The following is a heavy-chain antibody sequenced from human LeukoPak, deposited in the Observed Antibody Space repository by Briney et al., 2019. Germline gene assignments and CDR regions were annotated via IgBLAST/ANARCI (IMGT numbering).Heavy chain of an antibody. Sequence: PSETLSLTCTVSGGSISSGSYYWSWIRQAAGKGLDWIGRIYTSGSTNYNPSLRSRVTISVDTSKNQFSLKLSSLTAADTAVYYCARTHYYDSSVYFDYWGQGTLVTVSS. CDR2: IYTSGST. CDR3: ARTHYYDSSVYFDY. V-gene: IGHV4-61*02. CDR1: GGSISSGSYY. J-gene: IGHJ4*02. D-gene: IGHD3-22*01.